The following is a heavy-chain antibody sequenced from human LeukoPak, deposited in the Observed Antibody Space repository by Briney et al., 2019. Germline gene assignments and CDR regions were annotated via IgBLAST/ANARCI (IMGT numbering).Heavy chain of an antibody. D-gene: IGHD6-13*01. J-gene: IGHJ4*02. V-gene: IGHV5-51*01. CDR3: ARFRIAAAAYYFDY. CDR1: GYSFTSCW. CDR2: IYPGDSDT. Sequence: PGESLKISCKGSGYSFTSCWIGWVRQMPGKGLEWMGIIYPGDSDTRYSPSFQGQVTISADKPISTAYLQWSSLKASDTAMYYCARFRIAAAAYYFDYWGQGTLVTVSS.